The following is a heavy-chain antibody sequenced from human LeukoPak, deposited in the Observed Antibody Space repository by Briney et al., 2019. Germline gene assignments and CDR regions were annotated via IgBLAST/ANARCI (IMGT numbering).Heavy chain of an antibody. J-gene: IGHJ4*02. CDR1: GFTLSGHA. D-gene: IGHD3-10*01. CDR2: ISGSGTST. CDR3: AKVRRDSSGSSFDY. Sequence: GGSLRLSCAASGFTLSGHAMTWVRQAPGKGLDWVSVISGSGTSTYYADSVKGRFTISRDNSKNTLNVQMNSLRAEDTAVYYCAKVRRDSSGSSFDYWGQGTLVTVSS. V-gene: IGHV3-23*01.